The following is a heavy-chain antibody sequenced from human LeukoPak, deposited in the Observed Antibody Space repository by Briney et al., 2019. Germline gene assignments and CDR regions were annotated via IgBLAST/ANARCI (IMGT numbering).Heavy chain of an antibody. V-gene: IGHV3-7*01. Sequence: GESLRLSCAASGFTFSNYWMSWVRQAPGKGLEWVANIKRDESEKYYVDSVKGRFTISRDNSKSSLYLQMNSLRAEDTAVYYCERGNDYGDYIGVYFDYWGQGTLVTVSS. J-gene: IGHJ4*02. CDR2: IKRDESEK. CDR3: ERGNDYGDYIGVYFDY. D-gene: IGHD4-17*01. CDR1: GFTFSNYW.